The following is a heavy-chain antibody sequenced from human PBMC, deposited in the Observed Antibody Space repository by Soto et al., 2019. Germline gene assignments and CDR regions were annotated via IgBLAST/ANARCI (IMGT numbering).Heavy chain of an antibody. Sequence: PSQTLSLTCVISGDSVSNNGAAWNWIRQSPSRGLEWLGRTYYRSQWYYDYATSVRSRITINPDTSKNQFSLQLNSVTPEDTAVYYCARDPPDFNSGFDYWGQGTLVTVSS. CDR1: GDSVSNNGAA. J-gene: IGHJ4*02. D-gene: IGHD1-26*01. V-gene: IGHV6-1*01. CDR2: TYYRSQWYY. CDR3: ARDPPDFNSGFDY.